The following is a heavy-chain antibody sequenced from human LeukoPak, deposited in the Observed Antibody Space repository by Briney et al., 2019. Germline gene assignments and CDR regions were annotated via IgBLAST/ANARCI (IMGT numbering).Heavy chain of an antibody. CDR2: ISYSDGST. D-gene: IGHD3-10*01. CDR3: ARAMPGSTYYFDS. J-gene: IGHJ4*02. V-gene: IGHV3-23*01. Sequence: GGSLRLSCAASGFTFSSYAMSWVRQAPGKGLEWVSGISYSDGSTYYADSVRGRFTISRDNSKNTLFLQLNGLRAEDTAIYYCARAMPGSTYYFDSWGQGTLVTVSS. CDR1: GFTFSSYA.